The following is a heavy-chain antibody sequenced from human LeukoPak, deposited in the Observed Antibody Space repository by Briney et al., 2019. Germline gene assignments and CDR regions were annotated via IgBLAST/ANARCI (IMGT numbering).Heavy chain of an antibody. J-gene: IGHJ3*02. V-gene: IGHV3-23*01. CDR1: GFTFSSYG. CDR3: ARDPRITMIVVDQAAFDI. D-gene: IGHD3-22*01. CDR2: ISGSGGST. Sequence: PGGTLRLSCAASGFTFSSYGMSSVRQAPGQRLQWVSAISGSGGSTYYADPVKGRFTISRDNSKNTLYLQMNSLRAEDTAVYYCARDPRITMIVVDQAAFDIWGQGTMVTVSS.